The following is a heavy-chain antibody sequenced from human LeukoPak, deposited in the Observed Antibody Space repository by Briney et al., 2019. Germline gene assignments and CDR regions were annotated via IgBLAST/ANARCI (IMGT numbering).Heavy chain of an antibody. V-gene: IGHV3-21*01. CDR3: ARDRPRIAAAGNTIDY. J-gene: IGHJ4*02. D-gene: IGHD6-13*01. CDR1: GFTFSSYS. CDR2: ISSSSSYI. Sequence: GGSLRLSCAASGFTFSSYSMNWVRQAPGKVLEWVSSISSSSSYIYYADSVKGRFTISRDNAKNSLYLQMNSLRAEDTAVYYCARDRPRIAAAGNTIDYWGQGTLVTVSS.